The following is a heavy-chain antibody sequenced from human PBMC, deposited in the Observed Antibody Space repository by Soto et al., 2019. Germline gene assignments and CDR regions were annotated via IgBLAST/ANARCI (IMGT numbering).Heavy chain of an antibody. D-gene: IGHD3-3*01. V-gene: IGHV3-33*01. Sequence: QVQLVESGGGVVQPGRSLRLSCAASGFTFSSYGMHWVRQAPGKGLEWVAVIWYDGSNKYYADSVKGRVTISRVNSKKSLSLQINSLRGEETAVYYCDRGEECEYFQHWGQGTLVTVSS. CDR2: IWYDGSNK. CDR3: DRGEECEYFQH. J-gene: IGHJ1*01. CDR1: GFTFSSYG.